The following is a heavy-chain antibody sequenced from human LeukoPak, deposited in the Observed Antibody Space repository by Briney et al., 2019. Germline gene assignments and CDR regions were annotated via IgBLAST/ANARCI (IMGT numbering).Heavy chain of an antibody. D-gene: IGHD1-26*01. CDR2: INQGGSEK. CDR1: GFTFSSYW. J-gene: IGHJ4*02. CDR3: ARDVSGGRGATEY. Sequence: GGSLRLSRAPSGFTFSSYWMSWLRPAPGKRLEGVGNINQGGSEKNYVDSVKGRFTLSRDNAKNSLDLQMNSLRADDTAVYYCARDVSGGRGATEYWGQGTLVTVSS. V-gene: IGHV3-7*03.